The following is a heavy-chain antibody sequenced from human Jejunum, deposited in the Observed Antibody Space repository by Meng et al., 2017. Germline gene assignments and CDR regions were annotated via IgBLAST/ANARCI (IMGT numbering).Heavy chain of an antibody. CDR1: GYSFTSYW. D-gene: IGHD1-1*01. J-gene: IGHJ3*02. CDR3: ARPSAHNRSTYASDI. Sequence: GESLKISCKASGYSFTSYWISWVRQMPGQGLEWMGILDPADSDTRYNPSFEGQVTFSVDKSINTAYLQWSRLKTTDTAIYYCARPSAHNRSTYASDIWGQGTVVTVSS. CDR2: LDPADSDT. V-gene: IGHV5-51*01.